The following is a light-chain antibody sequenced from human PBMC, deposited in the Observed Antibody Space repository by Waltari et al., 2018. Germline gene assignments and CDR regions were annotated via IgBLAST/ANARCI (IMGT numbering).Light chain of an antibody. Sequence: QAVLTQPSSLPASPGASASLTCTLRSGIDVGTYRIYWYQQKPGSPPHYLLRYRSDSDKQQGSGVPSRFSGSKDASANAGILLISGLQSDDEADYYCMIWDSSAWVFGGGTKLTVL. CDR1: SGIDVGTYR. V-gene: IGLV5-45*03. J-gene: IGLJ3*02. CDR3: MIWDSSAWV. CDR2: YRSDSDK.